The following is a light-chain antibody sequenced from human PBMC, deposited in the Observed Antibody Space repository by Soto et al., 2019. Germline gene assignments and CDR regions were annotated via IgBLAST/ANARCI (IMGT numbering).Light chain of an antibody. CDR1: QSISSY. J-gene: IGKJ5*01. V-gene: IGKV1-39*01. CDR2: AAS. Sequence: DIQMTQSPSSLSASVGARVTITCRASQSISSYLNWYQQKPGKAPKLLIYAASSLQSGVPSRFSGSGSGTDFILTISILPLEDFATYYCLQSYSTPIPFGQGTRLEIK. CDR3: LQSYSTPIP.